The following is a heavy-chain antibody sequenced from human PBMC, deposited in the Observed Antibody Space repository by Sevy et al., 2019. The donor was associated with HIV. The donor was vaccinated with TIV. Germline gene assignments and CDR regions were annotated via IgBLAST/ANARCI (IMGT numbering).Heavy chain of an antibody. CDR2: IYYSGST. J-gene: IGHJ4*02. Sequence: SETLSLTCTVSGGSISSYYWSWIRQPPGKGLEWIGYIYYSGSTNCNPSLKSRVTISVDTSKNQFSLKLSSVTAADTAVYYCAGVTSSSAGFDYWGQGTLVTVSS. V-gene: IGHV4-59*01. D-gene: IGHD6-6*01. CDR3: AGVTSSSAGFDY. CDR1: GGSISSYY.